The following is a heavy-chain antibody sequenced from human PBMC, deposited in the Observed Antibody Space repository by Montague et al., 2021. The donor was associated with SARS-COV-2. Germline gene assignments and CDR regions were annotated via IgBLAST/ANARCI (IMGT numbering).Heavy chain of an antibody. CDR1: GVSIGNSGYY. D-gene: IGHD3-10*01. CDR3: VTVWGYYGSGSYSTNWFDP. J-gene: IGHJ5*02. V-gene: IGHV4-39*01. Sequence: SETLSLTCTVSGVSIGNSGYYWGRIRQPPGKGLEWIESMYYSGNTYYNPSLKSRVTISVDSSKNQFFLNLRSVTAADTAVYYCVTVWGYYGSGSYSTNWFDPWGQGTLVTVSS. CDR2: MYYSGNT.